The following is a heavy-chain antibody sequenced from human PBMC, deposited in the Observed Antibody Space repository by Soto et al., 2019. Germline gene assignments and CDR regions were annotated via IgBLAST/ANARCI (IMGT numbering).Heavy chain of an antibody. J-gene: IGHJ6*02. Sequence: EVHLVESGGGLVKPGGSLRLSCAVSGFTFSSCTMNWVRQAPGKGLEWVSSISPSSGHIYYADSVKGRFTISRDNAKNSLFLQMNRLRGEETAVYYCSGCSGGACNKSYGMDVWGQGTTVTVSS. CDR3: SGCSGGACNKSYGMDV. CDR2: ISPSSGHI. V-gene: IGHV3-21*06. D-gene: IGHD2-15*01. CDR1: GFTFSSCT.